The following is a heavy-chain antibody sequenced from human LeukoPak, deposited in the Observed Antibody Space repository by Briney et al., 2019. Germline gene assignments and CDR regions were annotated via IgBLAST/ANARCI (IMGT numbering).Heavy chain of an antibody. J-gene: IGHJ3*02. V-gene: IGHV1-8*01. Sequence: ASVKVSCKASGYTFTSYDLNWVRQATGQGLEWMGWMNPNSGNTGFAQKFQGRVTMTRNSSISTAYMELSSLRSEDTAVYYRAICYYDSSGYDDAFDIWGQGTMVTVSS. CDR3: AICYYDSSGYDDAFDI. CDR2: MNPNSGNT. CDR1: GYTFTSYD. D-gene: IGHD3-22*01.